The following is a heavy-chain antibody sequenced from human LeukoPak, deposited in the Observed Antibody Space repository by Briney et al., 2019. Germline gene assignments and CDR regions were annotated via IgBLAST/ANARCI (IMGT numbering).Heavy chain of an antibody. V-gene: IGHV4-61*01. CDR1: GGSVSSGSYY. CDR3: ARSITMVRGVRRVWFDP. CDR2: IYYSGST. Sequence: SETLSPTCTVSGGSVSSGSYYWSWIRQPPGKGLEWIGYIYYSGSTNYNPSLKSRVTISVDTSKNQFSLKLSSVTAADTAVYYCARSITMVRGVRRVWFDPWGQGTLVTVSS. D-gene: IGHD3-10*01. J-gene: IGHJ5*02.